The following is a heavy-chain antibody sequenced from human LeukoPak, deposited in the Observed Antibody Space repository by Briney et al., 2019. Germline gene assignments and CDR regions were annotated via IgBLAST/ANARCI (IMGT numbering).Heavy chain of an antibody. CDR3: AIGPYSSGWYARNWFDP. CDR1: GGSISSSSYY. D-gene: IGHD6-19*01. CDR2: IYYSGST. Sequence: SETLSLTCTVSGGSISSSSYYWGWIRQPPGKGLEWIGSIYYSGSTYYNPSLKSRVTISVDTSKNQFSLKLSSVTAADTAVYYCAIGPYSSGWYARNWFDPWGQGTLVTVSS. V-gene: IGHV4-39*07. J-gene: IGHJ5*02.